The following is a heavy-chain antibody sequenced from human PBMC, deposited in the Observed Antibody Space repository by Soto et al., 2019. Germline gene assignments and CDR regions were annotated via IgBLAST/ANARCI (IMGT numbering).Heavy chain of an antibody. D-gene: IGHD5-18*01. J-gene: IGHJ4*02. CDR1: GGTFGSHG. Sequence: EASVKVSCKASGGTFGSHGIAWVRQAPGQGLEWMGGLIAMLGTPTYARKVQGRATITADESLTSSYLELRSLRSEDTAVYFCARGAMANFDYWGQGTVVTVSS. CDR2: LIAMLGTP. CDR3: ARGAMANFDY. V-gene: IGHV1-69*13.